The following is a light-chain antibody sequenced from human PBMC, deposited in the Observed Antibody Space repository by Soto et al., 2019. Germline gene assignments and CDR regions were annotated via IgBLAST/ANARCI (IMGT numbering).Light chain of an antibody. CDR1: QSVSSN. CDR2: GAS. CDR3: QQYNNSPQWT. Sequence: EIVMTQSPATLSVSPGERATLSCRASQSVSSNLAWYQQKPGQAPRLLIYGASTRATGIPARFSGSGSGTEFTLTISSLQSEDFAVYYCQQYNNSPQWTFGQGTKVEIK. J-gene: IGKJ1*01. V-gene: IGKV3-15*01.